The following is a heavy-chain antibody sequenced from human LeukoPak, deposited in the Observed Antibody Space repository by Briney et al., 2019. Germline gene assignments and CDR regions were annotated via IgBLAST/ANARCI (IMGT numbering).Heavy chain of an antibody. CDR2: ISYDGSIK. Sequence: GGSLRLSCAASGFTFSSYAMHWVRQAPGKGLEWVAVISYDGSIKYYADSVKGRFTISRDNSKNTLYLQMNGLRAGDTAVYYCARDPWSIAVAGTSLSYWGQGTLVTVSS. CDR1: GFTFSSYA. CDR3: ARDPWSIAVAGTSLSY. V-gene: IGHV3-30-3*01. D-gene: IGHD6-19*01. J-gene: IGHJ4*02.